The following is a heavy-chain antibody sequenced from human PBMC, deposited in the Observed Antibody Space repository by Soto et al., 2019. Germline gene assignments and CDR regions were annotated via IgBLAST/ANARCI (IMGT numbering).Heavy chain of an antibody. CDR1: GYTFTNYG. V-gene: IGHV1-18*01. Sequence: ASVKVSCKASGYTFTNYGISWVRQAPGQGLEWMGWISAYNGNTNYAQKLQGRVTMTTDTSTSTAYMELRSLRSDDTAVYYCARGDNDSSGYYYYYYYGMDVWGQGTTVTVSS. CDR3: ARGDNDSSGYYYYYYYGMDV. CDR2: ISAYNGNT. D-gene: IGHD3-22*01. J-gene: IGHJ6*02.